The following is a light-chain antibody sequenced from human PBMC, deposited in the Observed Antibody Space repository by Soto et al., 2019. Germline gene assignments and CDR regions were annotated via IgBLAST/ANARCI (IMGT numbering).Light chain of an antibody. J-gene: IGKJ1*01. V-gene: IGKV3D-20*01. CDR2: DAS. CDR1: RTVDGNY. Sequence: EVVLTQSPGTLSLSPGERATLSCRASRTVDGNYLAWYQQKPGLAPRLLIYDASSRATGIPDRFSSSGPGTDFTLTISRLEPEDFAVYYCQQYGSSPRTFGQGTKWIS. CDR3: QQYGSSPRT.